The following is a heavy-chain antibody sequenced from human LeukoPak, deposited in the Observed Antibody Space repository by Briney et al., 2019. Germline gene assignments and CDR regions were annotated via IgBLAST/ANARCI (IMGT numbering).Heavy chain of an antibody. Sequence: GGSLRLSCEASGFTFTRCAMTWVRQAPGKGLEWVATVTRGGDTHYADSVKGRFTISRDNSKNTLSLQMNSLRAEDTVGYYCAKDLGDMDVWGQGTKVTASS. V-gene: IGHV3-23*01. CDR3: AKDLGDMDV. J-gene: IGHJ6*02. CDR1: GFTFTRCA. CDR2: VTRGGDT.